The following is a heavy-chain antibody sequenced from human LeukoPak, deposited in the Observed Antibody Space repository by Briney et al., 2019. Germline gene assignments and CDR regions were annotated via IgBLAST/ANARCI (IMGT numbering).Heavy chain of an antibody. CDR3: VIGAITVAVQIPPTYDY. J-gene: IGHJ4*02. CDR1: GFTFSSYW. CDR2: IKQDGSAK. Sequence: GGSLRLSCAASGFTFSSYWMSWVRQAPGKGLEWVANIKQDGSAKYYVDSVKGRFTISRDNAKNSLYLQMNSLRAEDTALYYCVIGAITVAVQIPPTYDYWGQGTLVTVSS. V-gene: IGHV3-7*03. D-gene: IGHD6-19*01.